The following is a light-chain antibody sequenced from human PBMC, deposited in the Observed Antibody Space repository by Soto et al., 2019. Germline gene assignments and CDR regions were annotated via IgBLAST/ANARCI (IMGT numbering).Light chain of an antibody. J-gene: IGLJ2*01. V-gene: IGLV3-21*02. CDR1: NIGSKS. CDR2: DDS. CDR3: QVWDSGPDHVV. Sequence: SYELTQPPSMSVAPGQTATITCGGTNIGSKSVQWYQQKSGQAPVLVVYDDSDRPSGIPERFPGSNSGNTATLTISRVEAEDEADYSCQVWDSGPDHVVFGGGTQLTVL.